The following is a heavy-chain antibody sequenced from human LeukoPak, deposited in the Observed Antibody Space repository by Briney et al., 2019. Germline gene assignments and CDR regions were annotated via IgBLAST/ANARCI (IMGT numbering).Heavy chain of an antibody. CDR2: IYYSGST. CDR1: GGSISSGGYY. CDR3: ARDSMVRGVIDY. Sequence: TLSLTCTVSGGSISSGGYYWSWIRPHPGKGLEWIGYIYYSGSTYYNPSLKSRVTISVDTSKNQFSLKLSSVTAADTAVYYCARDSMVRGVIDYWGQGTLVTVSS. V-gene: IGHV4-31*03. J-gene: IGHJ4*02. D-gene: IGHD3-10*01.